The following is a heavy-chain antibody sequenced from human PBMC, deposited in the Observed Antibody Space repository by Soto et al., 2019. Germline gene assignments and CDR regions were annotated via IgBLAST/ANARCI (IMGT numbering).Heavy chain of an antibody. CDR2: IYYSGST. CDR1: GGSISSYY. J-gene: IGHJ4*02. D-gene: IGHD6-19*01. CDR3: ARTYSSGWYGY. Sequence: ETLSLTCTVSGGSISSYYWSWIRQPPGKGLEWIGYIYYSGSTNYNPSLKSRVTISVDTSKNQFSLKLSSVTAADTAVYYCARTYSSGWYGYWGQGTLVTVSS. V-gene: IGHV4-59*01.